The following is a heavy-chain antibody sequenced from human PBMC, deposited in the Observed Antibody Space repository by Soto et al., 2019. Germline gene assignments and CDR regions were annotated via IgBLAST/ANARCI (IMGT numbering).Heavy chain of an antibody. CDR2: IKDGGYT. J-gene: IGHJ4*02. D-gene: IGHD5-12*01. CDR3: AIGQAGVVATH. V-gene: IGHV4-34*01. Sequence: QVQLQQWGAGLLKPSETLSLNCAVNGGSLSGYYWSWIRQPPGKGLEWIGEIKDGGYTNYSPSLKSRATISSDPYNNQFSLRLTSVTAADTGVYYCAIGQAGVVATHWDQGALVTVSS. CDR1: GGSLSGYY.